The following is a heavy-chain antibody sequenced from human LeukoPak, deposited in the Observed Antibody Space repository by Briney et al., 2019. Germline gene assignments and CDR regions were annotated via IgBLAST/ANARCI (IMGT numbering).Heavy chain of an antibody. D-gene: IGHD3-9*01. CDR3: AKAYDILTGQFDY. Sequence: GRSLRLSCAASGFTFGSYGMHWGRQAPGKGLEWVAVISYDGSNKYYADSVKGRFTISRDNSKNTLYLQMNSLRAEDTAVYYCAKAYDILTGQFDYWGQGTLVTVSS. CDR2: ISYDGSNK. V-gene: IGHV3-30*18. J-gene: IGHJ4*02. CDR1: GFTFGSYG.